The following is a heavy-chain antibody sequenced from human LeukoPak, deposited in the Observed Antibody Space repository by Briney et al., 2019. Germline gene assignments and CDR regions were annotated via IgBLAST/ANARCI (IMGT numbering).Heavy chain of an antibody. CDR1: GGCISSYY. V-gene: IGHV4-59*01. CDR3: ARDRSGMNYYYYGMDV. Sequence: SETPSLTCTVSGGCISSYYWSWIRQPPGKGLEWIGYIYYSGSTNYNPSLKSRVTISVDTSKNQFSLKLSSVTAADTAVYYCARDRSGMNYYYYGMDVWGQGTTVTVSS. J-gene: IGHJ6*02. D-gene: IGHD1-26*01. CDR2: IYYSGST.